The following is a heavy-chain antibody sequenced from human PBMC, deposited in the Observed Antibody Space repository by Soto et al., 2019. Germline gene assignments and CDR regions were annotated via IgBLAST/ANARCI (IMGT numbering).Heavy chain of an antibody. J-gene: IGHJ6*02. V-gene: IGHV3-23*01. CDR1: RLTFSDYA. CDR2: LQCAGGST. Sequence: WRSLRLSCLASRLTFSDYAMTWARHVPGRGLERVASLQCAGGSTYYADTVRGRFTISRDNSQNTLFLQMKRLTVDDTAIYYCAAPRDEYGSGVSWFTYGMDIWGQGTTVTVSS. CDR3: AAPRDEYGSGVSWFTYGMDI. D-gene: IGHD3-10*01.